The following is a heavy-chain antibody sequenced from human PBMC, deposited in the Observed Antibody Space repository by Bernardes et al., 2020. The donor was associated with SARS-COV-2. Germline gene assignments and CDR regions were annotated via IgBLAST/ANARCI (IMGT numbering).Heavy chain of an antibody. D-gene: IGHD3-10*01. CDR2: INYSGST. J-gene: IGHJ6*02. V-gene: IGHV4-34*01. CDR1: GGSFSGYY. CDR3: ARQPDITMIRGEHRKYHYYGLDV. Sequence: SETLSLTCAVYGGSFSGYYWSWIRQSPGKGLEWIGEINYSGSTNYNPSLKSRVTISVDTSKNQFSLKLSSVSAADTAVYYCARQPDITMIRGEHRKYHYYGLDVWGQGTTVTVSS.